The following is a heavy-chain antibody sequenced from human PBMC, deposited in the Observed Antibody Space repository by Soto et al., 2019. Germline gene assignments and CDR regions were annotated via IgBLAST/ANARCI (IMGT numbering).Heavy chain of an antibody. CDR1: GDTFNFYS. CDR3: ASSYGSGYRAFDY. J-gene: IGHJ4*02. D-gene: IGHD3-10*01. Sequence: QVQLVQSGAEVKRPGSSVKVSCKASGDTFNFYSINWLRQAPGLGLEWMGRVIPIVSMSNYAQTFQLRVTMTADKSASTAYMELSSLRSEDTAIYYCASSYGSGYRAFDYWGQGALVTVAS. V-gene: IGHV1-69*02. CDR2: VIPIVSMS.